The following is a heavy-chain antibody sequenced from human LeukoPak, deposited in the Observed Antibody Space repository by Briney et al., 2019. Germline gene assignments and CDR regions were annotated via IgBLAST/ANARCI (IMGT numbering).Heavy chain of an antibody. D-gene: IGHD1-14*01. J-gene: IGHJ6*03. CDR2: ISNSGDTV. CDR1: GFTFSSYE. Sequence: GGSLRLSCAASGFTFSSYEMNWVRQAPGKGLQWISYISNSGDTVHYADSVKGRFTVSRDNARNSVYLEMSSLRAEDTSVYYCARVGPWVNPDYYYYYMDVWGKGTTVTVSS. CDR3: ARVGPWVNPDYYYYYMDV. V-gene: IGHV3-48*03.